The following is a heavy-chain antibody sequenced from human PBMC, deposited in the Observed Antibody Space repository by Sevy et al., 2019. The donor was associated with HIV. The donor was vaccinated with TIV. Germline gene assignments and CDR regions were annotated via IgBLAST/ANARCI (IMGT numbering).Heavy chain of an antibody. Sequence: GGSLRLSCAASGFTFSSYGMHWVRQAPGKGLEWVAVISYDGSNKYYADSVKGRFTISRDNSKNTLYLQMNSLRAEDTAVYYCAKGSRHENYYDYYGMDVWGQGTTVTVSS. D-gene: IGHD3-10*01. CDR3: AKGSRHENYYDYYGMDV. J-gene: IGHJ6*02. CDR2: ISYDGSNK. CDR1: GFTFSSYG. V-gene: IGHV3-30*18.